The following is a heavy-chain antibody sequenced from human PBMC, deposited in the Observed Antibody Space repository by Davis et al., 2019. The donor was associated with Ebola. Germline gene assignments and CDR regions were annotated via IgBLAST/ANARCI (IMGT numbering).Heavy chain of an antibody. D-gene: IGHD2-2*01. CDR2: IRSKAYGGTT. CDR1: GFTFGDYA. Sequence: GESLKISCTASGFTFGDYAMSWFRQAPGKGLEWVGFIRSKAYGGTTEYAASVKSRFTISRDDSKSIAYLQMNSLKTEDTAVYYCTRQCSSTSCYRSMGYYYYYMDVWGKGTTVTVSS. J-gene: IGHJ6*03. V-gene: IGHV3-49*03. CDR3: TRQCSSTSCYRSMGYYYYYMDV.